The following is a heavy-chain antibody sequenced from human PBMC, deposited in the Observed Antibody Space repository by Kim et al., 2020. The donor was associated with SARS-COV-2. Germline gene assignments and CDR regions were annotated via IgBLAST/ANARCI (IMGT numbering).Heavy chain of an antibody. D-gene: IGHD1-26*01. CDR2: IIPIFGIA. J-gene: IGHJ3*02. Sequence: SVKVSCKASGGTFSSYAISWVRQAPGQGLEWMGRIIPIFGIANYAQKFQGRVTITAEKSTSTAYMELSSLRSEDTAVYYCARAGSELGSGGDAFDIWGQGTMVTVSS. V-gene: IGHV1-69*04. CDR3: ARAGSELGSGGDAFDI. CDR1: GGTFSSYA.